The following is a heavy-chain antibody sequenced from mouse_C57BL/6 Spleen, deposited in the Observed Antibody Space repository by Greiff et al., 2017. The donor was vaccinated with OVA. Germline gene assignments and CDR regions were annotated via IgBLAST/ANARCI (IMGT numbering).Heavy chain of an antibody. CDR2: IHPNSGST. Sequence: QVQLQQPGAELEKPGASVKLSCKASGYTFTSYWMHWVKQRPGQGLEWIGMIHPNSGSTNYNEKFKSKATLTVDKSSSTAYMQLSSLTSEDSAVYYCTRDGYFSMDYWGQGTSVTVSS. J-gene: IGHJ4*01. V-gene: IGHV1-64*01. CDR1: GYTFTSYW. CDR3: TRDGYFSMDY.